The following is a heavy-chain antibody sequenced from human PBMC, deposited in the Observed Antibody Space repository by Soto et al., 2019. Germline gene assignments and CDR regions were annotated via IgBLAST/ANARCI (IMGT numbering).Heavy chain of an antibody. CDR3: AKGNPYGDYVNYYYYYMDV. CDR1: GFTFSSYA. Sequence: PGGSLRLSCAASGFTFSSYAMSWVRQAPGKGLEWVSAISGSGGSTYYADSVKGRFTISRDNSKNTLYLQMNSLRAEDTAVYYCAKGNPYGDYVNYYYYYMDVWGKGTTVTVS. CDR2: ISGSGGST. D-gene: IGHD4-17*01. J-gene: IGHJ6*03. V-gene: IGHV3-23*01.